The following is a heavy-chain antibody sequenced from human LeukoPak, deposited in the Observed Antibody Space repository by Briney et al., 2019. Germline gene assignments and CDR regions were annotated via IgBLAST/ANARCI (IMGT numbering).Heavy chain of an antibody. CDR3: ARDDIAVATCFDY. CDR2: ISSGSSYI. J-gene: IGHJ4*02. Sequence: PGWSLRLSCAASGLAFIYYGMNWVRQAPGRGLDWVSSISSGSSYIYYADSVKGRFTISRDNAKNSLYLQMNSLRAEDTAVYYCARDDIAVATCFDYWGQGTLVTVSS. V-gene: IGHV3-21*01. CDR1: GLAFIYYG. D-gene: IGHD6-19*01.